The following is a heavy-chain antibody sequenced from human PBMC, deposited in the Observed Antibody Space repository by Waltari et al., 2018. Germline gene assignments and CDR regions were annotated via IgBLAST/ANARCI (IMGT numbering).Heavy chain of an antibody. CDR2: ISSSSSTI. V-gene: IGHV3-48*01. J-gene: IGHJ4*02. CDR1: GFTFSSYS. Sequence: EVQLVESGGGLVQPGGSLRLSCAASGFTFSSYSMNWVGQAPGKGLEWVSYISSSSSTIYYADSVKGRFTISRDNAKNSLYLQMNSLRAEDTAVYYCARGLDIVVVPAAINRDYWGQGTLVTVSS. CDR3: ARGLDIVVVPAAINRDY. D-gene: IGHD2-2*02.